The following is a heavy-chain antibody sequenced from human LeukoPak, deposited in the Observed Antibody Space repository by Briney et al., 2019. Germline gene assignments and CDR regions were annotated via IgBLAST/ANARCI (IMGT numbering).Heavy chain of an antibody. CDR1: GFTFSSYS. CDR2: ISSSSSYI. J-gene: IGHJ6*02. Sequence: PGGSLRLSCAASGFTFSSYSMNWVRQAPGKGLEWVSSISSSSSYIYYADSVKGRFTISRDNSKNTLYLQMNSLRAEDTAVYYCAKDPYYYDSSGYYPYPYYYYGMDVWGQGTTVTVSS. CDR3: AKDPYYYDSSGYYPYPYYYYGMDV. V-gene: IGHV3-21*01. D-gene: IGHD3-22*01.